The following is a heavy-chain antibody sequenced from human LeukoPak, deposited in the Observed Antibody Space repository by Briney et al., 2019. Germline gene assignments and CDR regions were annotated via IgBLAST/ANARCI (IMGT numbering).Heavy chain of an antibody. V-gene: IGHV3-7*05. Sequence: GGTLRLSCAASRFTFSSYWMSWVRQATGKGLEWVPHIKQDGSGKSYVDSVKGRFTISRDNAKSTLYLQMNSRRAEDMAVYYCARVYSGGWYDGWGQVTLGTVSS. CDR1: RFTFSSYW. CDR2: IKQDGSGK. D-gene: IGHD6-19*01. CDR3: ARVYSGGWYDG. J-gene: IGHJ4*02.